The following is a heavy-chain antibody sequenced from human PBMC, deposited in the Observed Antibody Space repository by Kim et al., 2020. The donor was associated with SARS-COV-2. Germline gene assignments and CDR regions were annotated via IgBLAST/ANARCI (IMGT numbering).Heavy chain of an antibody. CDR2: SK. J-gene: IGHJ6*02. D-gene: IGHD3-16*01. CDR3: ARGLGYGMDV. V-gene: IGHV1-46*01. Sequence: SKSYAQKFQGRVTMTRDTSTTTVYMELSSLRSEDTAVYYCARGLGYGMDVWGQGTTVTVSS.